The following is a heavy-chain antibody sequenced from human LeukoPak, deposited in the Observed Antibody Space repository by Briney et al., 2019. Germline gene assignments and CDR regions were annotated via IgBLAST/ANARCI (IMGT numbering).Heavy chain of an antibody. CDR2: INPSGST. J-gene: IGHJ6*03. CDR3: ARGRHDITMIVVVMPSVSYYLDV. Sequence: PSETLSLTCAVYGGSFSGYHWTWIRQSPGKGLEWIGDINPSGSTYYNPSLKSRLTISVDTSKNQFSLKLRSVTAADTAVYYCARGRHDITMIVVVMPSVSYYLDVWRKGTTVTVSS. D-gene: IGHD3-22*01. CDR1: GGSFSGYH. V-gene: IGHV4-34*01.